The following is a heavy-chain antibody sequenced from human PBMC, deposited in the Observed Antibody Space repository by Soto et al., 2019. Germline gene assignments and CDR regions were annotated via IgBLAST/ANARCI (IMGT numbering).Heavy chain of an antibody. CDR2: IYPDDSDS. CDR3: VATYGDYLDY. D-gene: IGHD4-17*01. Sequence: GESLKISCKASGFSFSTYWIAWVRQMPGKGLEWMAIIYPDDSDSRYSPSFQGQVTISADKSISTAYLQWSCLKASDTAIYYCVATYGDYLDYWGQGTLVTVSS. V-gene: IGHV5-51*01. J-gene: IGHJ4*02. CDR1: GFSFSTYW.